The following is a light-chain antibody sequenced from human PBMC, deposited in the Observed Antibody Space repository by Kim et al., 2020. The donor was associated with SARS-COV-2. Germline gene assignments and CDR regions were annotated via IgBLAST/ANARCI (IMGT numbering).Light chain of an antibody. CDR2: AAS. V-gene: IGKV1-39*01. Sequence: CASVGDRVTITCRASQRISSYLNWYQQKPGKAPKLLVYAASSLQSGVPSRFSGSGSGTDFTLTISSLQPEDFATYYCQQSYSTPYTFGQGTKLEI. CDR1: QRISSY. CDR3: QQSYSTPYT. J-gene: IGKJ2*01.